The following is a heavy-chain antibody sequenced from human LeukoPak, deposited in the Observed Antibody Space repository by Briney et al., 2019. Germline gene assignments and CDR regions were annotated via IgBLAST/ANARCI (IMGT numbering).Heavy chain of an antibody. CDR3: ARVGYDFWSGYYFDY. D-gene: IGHD3-3*01. V-gene: IGHV4-38-2*01. Sequence: KTSETLSLTCAVSGYSISSSYYWGWIRQPPGKGLEWIGRIYHSGSTYYNPSLKSRVTISVDTSKNQFSLKLSSVTAADTAVYYCARVGYDFWSGYYFDYWGQGTLVTVSS. J-gene: IGHJ4*02. CDR1: GYSISSSYY. CDR2: IYHSGST.